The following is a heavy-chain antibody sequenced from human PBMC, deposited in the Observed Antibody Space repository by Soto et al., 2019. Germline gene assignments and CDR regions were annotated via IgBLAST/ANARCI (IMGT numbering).Heavy chain of an antibody. CDR1: AFIFDGYG. V-gene: IGHV3-33*01. J-gene: IGHJ4*02. CDR3: ARDAVGGTVYFGYFDY. CDR2: LRHDGSDI. Sequence: GGSLRLSCAASAFIFDGYGMHWVRQAPGKGPEWVAVLRHDGSDIHYADSVRGRFTISRDNSDKMVYLQMNNLRAEDTAVYYCARDAVGGTVYFGYFDYWGQGTLVTVSS. D-gene: IGHD1-26*01.